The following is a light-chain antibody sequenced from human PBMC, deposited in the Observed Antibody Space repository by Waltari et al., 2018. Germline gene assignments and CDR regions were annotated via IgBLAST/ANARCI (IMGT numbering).Light chain of an antibody. CDR2: DGT. V-gene: IGLV2-14*03. CDR3: SSYTTSISYV. J-gene: IGLJ1*01. CDR1: SSDSGVYNH. Sequence: QSAPTQPASVSGPPVQSLTITCTGTSSDSGVYNHLSWYQHHPGKATKRMIYDGTNRPSGVSDRFSGAKSDYTASRTISGLQVEDEADYYCSSYTTSISYVFGTGTRVTVL.